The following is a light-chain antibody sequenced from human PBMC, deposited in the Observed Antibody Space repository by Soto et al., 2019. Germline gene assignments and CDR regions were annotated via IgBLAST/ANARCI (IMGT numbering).Light chain of an antibody. Sequence: EIVLTQSPGALSLSQGERATLSCRASQRVSSGYLAWYQQKPGQAPRLLIYGASNRATDIPDRFSGRGSGTDFTLTISRLEPEDFAVYHCQQYSSSPRTFGQGTRLEI. CDR2: GAS. CDR1: QRVSSGY. V-gene: IGKV3-20*01. CDR3: QQYSSSPRT. J-gene: IGKJ5*01.